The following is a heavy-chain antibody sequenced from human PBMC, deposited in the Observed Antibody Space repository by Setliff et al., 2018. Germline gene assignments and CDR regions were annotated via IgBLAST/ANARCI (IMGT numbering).Heavy chain of an antibody. CDR3: ARSGYYSIDAFDI. D-gene: IGHD3-22*01. J-gene: IGHJ3*02. CDR2: IYYSWST. V-gene: IGHV4-31*03. CDR1: GGSISGGGYY. Sequence: SETLSLTCTVSGGSISGGGYYWSWIRQHPRKGLEWIGYIYYSWSTNYTPSLKSRVTLSVDTSRNHFSLKLNSVTAADTAVYYCARSGYYSIDAFDIWGQGTMVTVSS.